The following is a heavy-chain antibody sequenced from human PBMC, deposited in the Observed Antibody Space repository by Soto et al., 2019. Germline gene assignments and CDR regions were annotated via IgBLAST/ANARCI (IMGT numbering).Heavy chain of an antibody. V-gene: IGHV1-8*01. D-gene: IGHD1-26*01. CDR2: MEPSTGRT. Sequence: ASVKVSCKASGYSFTSLDIDWVRQTAGQGLEWMGWMEPSTGRTGYAQKFQGRVTMTRDTSINTAYMELTTLTSDDTAFYYCARGVSAGVDYWGQGTLVTVSS. J-gene: IGHJ4*02. CDR3: ARGVSAGVDY. CDR1: GYSFTSLD.